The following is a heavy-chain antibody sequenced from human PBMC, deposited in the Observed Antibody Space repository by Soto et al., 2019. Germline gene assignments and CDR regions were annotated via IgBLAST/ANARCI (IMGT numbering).Heavy chain of an antibody. D-gene: IGHD3-10*01. V-gene: IGHV2-5*02. J-gene: IGHJ4*02. CDR2: IYWDDDK. CDR3: VRLLWFGELS. CDR1: GFSLSTRGVG. Sequence: QITLKESGPPLVKPTQALTLTCTFSGFSLSTRGVGVGWIRQPPGKALEWLALIYWDDDKRYSPSLKSRLTITKDTSKNQVVLTMTNMDPVDTATYYCVRLLWFGELSWGQGTLVTVSS.